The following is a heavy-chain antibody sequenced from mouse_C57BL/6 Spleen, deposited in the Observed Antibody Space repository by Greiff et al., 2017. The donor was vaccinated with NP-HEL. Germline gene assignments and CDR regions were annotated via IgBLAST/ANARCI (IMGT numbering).Heavy chain of an antibody. CDR2: ISSGSSTI. V-gene: IGHV5-17*01. CDR1: GFTFSDYG. J-gene: IGHJ2*01. Sequence: DVHLVESGGGLVKPGGSLKLSCAASGFTFSDYGMHWVRQAPEKGLEWVAYISSGSSTIYYADTVKGRFTISRDNAKNTLFLHMTSLRSEDTGRYYYGYGLPLDYWGQGTTLTVSS. CDR3: GYGLPLDY. D-gene: IGHD1-1*01.